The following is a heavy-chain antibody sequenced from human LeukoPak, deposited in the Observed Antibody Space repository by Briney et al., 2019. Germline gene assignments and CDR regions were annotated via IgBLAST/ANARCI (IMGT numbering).Heavy chain of an antibody. CDR3: ADFAATGSGY. D-gene: IGHD2-15*01. V-gene: IGHV3-23*01. CDR1: GCTFSTYA. CDR2: ITGSGDTT. Sequence: PGGSLRLSCTASGCTFSTYAMSWVRQAPGKGLEWVSSITGSGDTTYYADSVKGRFTISRDNSKNTLYLQMNSLRAEDSAVYYCADFAATGSGYWGQGTLVTVSS. J-gene: IGHJ4*02.